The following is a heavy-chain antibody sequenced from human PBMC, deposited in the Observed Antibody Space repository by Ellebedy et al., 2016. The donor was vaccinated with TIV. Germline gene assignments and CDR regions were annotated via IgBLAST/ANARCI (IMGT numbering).Heavy chain of an antibody. CDR1: GESISGYY. J-gene: IGHJ4*02. Sequence: MPSETLSLTCTVSGESISGYYGTWIRQPPGQGLEWIGYIYYDGSTKYNPALQSRVSISVDTSQNQISLKLNSATASDTAVYVCARGGGYDPLDFWGRGTLVTVSS. CDR2: IYYDGST. D-gene: IGHD2-15*01. V-gene: IGHV4-59*01. CDR3: ARGGGYDPLDF.